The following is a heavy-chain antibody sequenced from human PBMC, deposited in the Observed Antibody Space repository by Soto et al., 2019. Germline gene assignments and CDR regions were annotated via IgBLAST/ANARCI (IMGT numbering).Heavy chain of an antibody. J-gene: IGHJ4*02. V-gene: IGHV3-30*18. CDR2: ISYDGSNK. CDR1: GFTFSSYG. CDR3: AKLPILTKVGYFDY. D-gene: IGHD3-9*01. Sequence: GGSLRLSCAASGFTFSSYGMHWVRQAPGKGLEWVAVISYDGSNKYYADSVKGRFTISRDNSKNTLYLQMNSLRAEDTAVYYCAKLPILTKVGYFDYWGQGTLVTVSS.